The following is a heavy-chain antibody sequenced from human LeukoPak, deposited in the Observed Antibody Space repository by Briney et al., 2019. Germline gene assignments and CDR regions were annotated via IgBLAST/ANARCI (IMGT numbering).Heavy chain of an antibody. V-gene: IGHV1-8*01. CDR2: MNPNSGNT. J-gene: IGHJ4*02. CDR1: GYTFTSYD. Sequence: GASVKVSYKASGYTFTSYDINWVRQATGQGLEWMGWMNPNSGNTGHAQKFQGRITMTRNTSISTAYMELSSLTSEDTAVYYCARIAAAGNRRLNYWGQGTLVTVSS. D-gene: IGHD6-13*01. CDR3: ARIAAAGNRRLNY.